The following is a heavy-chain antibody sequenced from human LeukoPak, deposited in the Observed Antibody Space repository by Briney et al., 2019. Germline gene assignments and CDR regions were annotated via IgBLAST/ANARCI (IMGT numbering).Heavy chain of an antibody. CDR3: ARDSNIVVVPAAISYYFDY. CDR2: ITYDGSDK. J-gene: IGHJ4*02. D-gene: IGHD2-2*01. V-gene: IGHV3-30*03. CDR1: GFSFNRYG. Sequence: GGSLRLSCAASGFSFNRYGMEWVRQAPGKGLEWLATITYDGSDKNYADSVKGRFTISRDNSKNTLYLQMNSLRAEDTAVYYCARDSNIVVVPAAISYYFDYWGQGTLVTVSS.